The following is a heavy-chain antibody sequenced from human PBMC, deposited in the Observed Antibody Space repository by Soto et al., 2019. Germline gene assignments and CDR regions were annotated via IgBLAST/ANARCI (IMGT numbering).Heavy chain of an antibody. V-gene: IGHV4-30-4*01. CDR2: IYYSGST. Sequence: QVQLQESGPGLVKPSQTLSLTCTVSGGSISSGDYYWSWIRQPPGKGLEWIGYIYYSGSTYYNPSLKSRVTISVDTSTKRFSLTLSSVTAADTAVYYCARAQGSGFLVSWGQGTLVTFSS. CDR3: ARAQGSGFLVS. D-gene: IGHD3-10*01. CDR1: GGSISSGDYY. J-gene: IGHJ4*02.